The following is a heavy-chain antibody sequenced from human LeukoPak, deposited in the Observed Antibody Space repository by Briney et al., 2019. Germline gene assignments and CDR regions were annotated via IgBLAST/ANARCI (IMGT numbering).Heavy chain of an antibody. V-gene: IGHV3-23*01. D-gene: IGHD4-17*01. J-gene: IGHJ6*02. CDR1: GFTFSNYD. CDR2: VIGSGSST. Sequence: GGSLRLSCAASGFTFSNYDMSWVRRAPGKGLEWVSTVIGSGSSTYYADSVKGRFTISRDNSKNTLYLQMNSLRAEDTAVYYCAKSRGQYGDYLFYYYGMDVWGQGTTVTVSS. CDR3: AKSRGQYGDYLFYYYGMDV.